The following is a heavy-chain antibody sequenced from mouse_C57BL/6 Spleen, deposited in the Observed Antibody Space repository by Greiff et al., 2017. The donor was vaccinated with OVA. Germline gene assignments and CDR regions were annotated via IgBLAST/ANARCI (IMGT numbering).Heavy chain of an antibody. V-gene: IGHV1-52*01. Sequence: VQLQQPGAELVRPGSSVKLSCKASGYTFTSYWMHWVKQRPIQGLEWIGNIDPSDSETHYNQKFKDKATLTVDKSSSTAYMQLSSLTSEDSAVYYCAREGYGYYAMDYWGQGTSGTVSS. CDR3: AREGYGYYAMDY. J-gene: IGHJ4*01. CDR1: GYTFTSYW. D-gene: IGHD1-1*02. CDR2: IDPSDSET.